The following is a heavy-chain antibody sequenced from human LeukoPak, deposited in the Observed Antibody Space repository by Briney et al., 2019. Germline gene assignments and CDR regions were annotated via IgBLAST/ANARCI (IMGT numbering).Heavy chain of an antibody. D-gene: IGHD1-14*01. Sequence: GGSLRLSCAASGFTFSSYGMHWVRQAPGKGLEWVAVISYDGSNKYYADSVQGRFTISRDNSKNTLYLQMNSLRAEDAAIYYCATSPDIEASGTLYYLDYWGQGTLVTVSS. CDR2: ISYDGSNK. J-gene: IGHJ4*02. CDR1: GFTFSSYG. CDR3: ATSPDIEASGTLYYLDY. V-gene: IGHV3-30*03.